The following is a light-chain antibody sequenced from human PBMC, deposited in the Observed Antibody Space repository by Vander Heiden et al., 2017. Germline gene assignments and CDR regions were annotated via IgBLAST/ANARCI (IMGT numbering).Light chain of an antibody. CDR2: RNN. CDR3: AAWDDSLSGWV. CDR1: SSNIGSNY. V-gene: IGLV1-47*01. Sequence: QSVLTPPPSASGTPGQRVTISCSGSSSNIGSNYVYWYQQLPGTAPKLLSYRNNQRPSGVPDRFSGSKSGTSASLAISGLRSEDEADYYCAAWDDSLSGWVFGGGTKLTVL. J-gene: IGLJ3*02.